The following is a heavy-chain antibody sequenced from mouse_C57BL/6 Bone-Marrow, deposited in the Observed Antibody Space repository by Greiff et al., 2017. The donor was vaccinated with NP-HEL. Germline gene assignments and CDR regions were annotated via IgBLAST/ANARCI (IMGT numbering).Heavy chain of an antibody. CDR2: IWTGGGT. D-gene: IGHD1-1*01. J-gene: IGHJ3*01. CDR1: GFSLTSYA. V-gene: IGHV2-9-1*01. Sequence: QVQLQQSGPGLVAPSQSLSITCTVSGFSLTSYAISWVRQTPGKGLEWLGVIWTGGGTNYNSALKSRLSISTDNSKSTVFLKMNSLQPDDTARYYCARDYGSSSWFAYWGQGTLVTVSA. CDR3: ARDYGSSSWFAY.